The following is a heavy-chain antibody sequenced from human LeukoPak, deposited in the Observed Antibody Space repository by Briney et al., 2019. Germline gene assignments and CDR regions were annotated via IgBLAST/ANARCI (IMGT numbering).Heavy chain of an antibody. J-gene: IGHJ5*02. CDR3: AREESTGNWFDP. Sequence: KPSETLSLTCTVSGGSISSSSYYWGWIRQPPGKGLEWIGSIYYSGSTYYNPSLKSRVTISVDTSKNQFSLKLSSVTAADTAVYYCAREESTGNWFDPWGQGTLVTVSS. CDR2: IYYSGST. CDR1: GGSISSSSYY. D-gene: IGHD1-1*01. V-gene: IGHV4-39*07.